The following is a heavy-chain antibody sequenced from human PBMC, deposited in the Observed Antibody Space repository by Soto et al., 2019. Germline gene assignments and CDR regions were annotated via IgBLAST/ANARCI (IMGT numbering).Heavy chain of an antibody. CDR2: TSAYNGNT. CDR1: GYTFTSYG. CDR3: ARRQWLVGGYYYGMDV. D-gene: IGHD6-19*01. V-gene: IGHV1-18*03. J-gene: IGHJ6*02. Sequence: QVQLVQSGAEVKKPGASVKVSCKASGYTFTSYGISWVRQARGQGLEWMGWTSAYNGNTNYAQKLQGRVTMTTDTSTSTAYMELRSLRSDDMAVYHCARRQWLVGGYYYGMDVWGQGTTVTVSS.